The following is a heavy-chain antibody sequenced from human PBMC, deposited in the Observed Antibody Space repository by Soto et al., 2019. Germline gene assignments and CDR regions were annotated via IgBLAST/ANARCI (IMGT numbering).Heavy chain of an antibody. J-gene: IGHJ6*02. D-gene: IGHD3-10*01. Sequence: QVQLQESGPGLVKPSQTLSLTCTVSGGSISSGGYYWSWIRQHPGKGQEWIGYISYSGSTYYNPSLSIGVTISVDTSKNQFSLKLSSVTAADTAVYYCVRDVTMVRGVALGYYGMDVWGQGTTVTVSS. V-gene: IGHV4-31*03. CDR2: ISYSGST. CDR1: GGSISSGGYY. CDR3: VRDVTMVRGVALGYYGMDV.